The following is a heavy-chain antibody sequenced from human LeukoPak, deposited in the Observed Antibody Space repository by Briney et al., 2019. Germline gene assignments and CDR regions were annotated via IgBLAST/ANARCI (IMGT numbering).Heavy chain of an antibody. Sequence: SETLSLTCTVSGGSISSYYWSWIRQPAGKGLEWIGRIYTSGSTNYNPSLKSRVTMSVDTSKNQFSLKLSSVTAADTAVYYCARGSRTVVTPAGWYFDLWGRGTLVTVSS. CDR3: ARGSRTVVTPAGWYFDL. CDR2: IYTSGST. D-gene: IGHD4-23*01. J-gene: IGHJ2*01. CDR1: GGSISSYY. V-gene: IGHV4-4*07.